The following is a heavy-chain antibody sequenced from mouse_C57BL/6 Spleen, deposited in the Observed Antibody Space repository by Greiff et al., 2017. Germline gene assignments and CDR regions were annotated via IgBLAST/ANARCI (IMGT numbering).Heavy chain of an antibody. CDR3: ARGGIYGTGFAY. CDR2: IDPSDSET. D-gene: IGHD1-1*01. Sequence: VQLQQPGAELVRPGSSVKLSCKASGYTFTSYWMHWVKQRPIQGLEWIGNIDPSDSETHYNQKFKDKATLTVDKSSSTAYMQLSSLTSEDSAVYYCARGGIYGTGFAYWGQGTLVTVSA. CDR1: GYTFTSYW. J-gene: IGHJ3*01. V-gene: IGHV1-52*01.